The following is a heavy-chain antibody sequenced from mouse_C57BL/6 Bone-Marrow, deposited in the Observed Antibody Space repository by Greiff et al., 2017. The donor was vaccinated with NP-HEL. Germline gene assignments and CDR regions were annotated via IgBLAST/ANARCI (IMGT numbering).Heavy chain of an antibody. Sequence: VQLKESGAELVKPGASVKLSCTASGFNIKDYYMHWVTQRTEQGLEWIGRIDPEDGESKYAPKFPGKATQSADTTSNTAYLQLSSLTSEDTAVYYCASLLLLSHYWGQGTTLTVSS. CDR3: ASLLLLSHY. D-gene: IGHD1-1*01. V-gene: IGHV14-2*01. CDR1: GFNIKDYY. CDR2: IDPEDGES. J-gene: IGHJ2*01.